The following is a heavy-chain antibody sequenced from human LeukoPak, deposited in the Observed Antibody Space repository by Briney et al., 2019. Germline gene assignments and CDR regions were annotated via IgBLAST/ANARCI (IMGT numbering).Heavy chain of an antibody. D-gene: IGHD6-19*01. CDR2: IKQDGSEK. CDR3: AKSSGWYDYDVFDI. J-gene: IGHJ3*02. Sequence: GGSLRLSCAASGFTFSSYWMSWVRQAPGKGLEWVANIKQDGSEKYYVDSVKGRFTISRDNAKNSLSLQMNSLRAEDTAVYYCAKSSGWYDYDVFDIWGPGTMVTVSS. V-gene: IGHV3-7*01. CDR1: GFTFSSYW.